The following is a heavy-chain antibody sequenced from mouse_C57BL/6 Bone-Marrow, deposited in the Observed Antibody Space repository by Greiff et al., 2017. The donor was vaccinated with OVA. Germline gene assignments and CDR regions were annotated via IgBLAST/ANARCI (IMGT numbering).Heavy chain of an antibody. Sequence: QVQLQQSGPELVRPGASVKLSCKAPGYTFTSYWMQWVRQRPGQGLEWIGEIFPGSGSTYYNEKFKGKATLTVDTSSSTAYMQLSSLTSEDSAVYCCESNSYAMDYWGQGTSVTVSS. CDR1: GYTFTSYW. J-gene: IGHJ4*01. CDR3: ESNSYAMDY. CDR2: IFPGSGST. D-gene: IGHD1-3*01. V-gene: IGHV1-56*01.